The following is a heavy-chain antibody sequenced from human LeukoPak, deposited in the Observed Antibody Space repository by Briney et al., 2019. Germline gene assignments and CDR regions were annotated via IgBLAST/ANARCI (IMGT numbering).Heavy chain of an antibody. CDR2: IYTSGST. V-gene: IGHV4-4*07. J-gene: IGHJ5*02. Sequence: PSETLSLTCTVSGGSISSYYWSWLRQPAGKALEWIGRIYTSGSTKYNPSLKSRVTMSVDTSKNQFSLKLSSLTAADTAVYYWARANLHPYYYDSSGFPNWFDPWGQGTLVTVSS. CDR3: ARANLHPYYYDSSGFPNWFDP. CDR1: GGSISSYY. D-gene: IGHD3-22*01.